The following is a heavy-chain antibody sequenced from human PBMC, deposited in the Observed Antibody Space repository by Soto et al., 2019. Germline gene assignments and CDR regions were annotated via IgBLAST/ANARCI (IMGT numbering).Heavy chain of an antibody. J-gene: IGHJ6*02. Sequence: PSETLSLTCTVSGGSISSGGYYWSGIRQHPGKGLEWIGYIYYSGSTYYNPSLKSRVTISVDTSKNQFSLKLSSVTAADTAVYYCARDRHDILTQSYGMDVWGQGTTVTVSS. V-gene: IGHV4-31*03. CDR3: ARDRHDILTQSYGMDV. CDR1: GGSISSGGYY. CDR2: IYYSGST. D-gene: IGHD3-9*01.